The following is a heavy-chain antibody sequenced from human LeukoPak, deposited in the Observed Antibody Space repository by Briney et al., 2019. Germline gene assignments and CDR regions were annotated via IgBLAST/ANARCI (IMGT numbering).Heavy chain of an antibody. D-gene: IGHD2-8*02. Sequence: SETLSLTCTVFGGSISSYYWSWIRQPPGKGLEWIGYIHYSGSTTYNPSLKSRVTISVDTSKNQFSLKLSSVTAADTAVYFCARRRGQSSGPSYYYFYMDVWGKGTTVTVSS. CDR1: GGSISSYY. V-gene: IGHV4-59*01. CDR2: IHYSGST. J-gene: IGHJ6*03. CDR3: ARRRGQSSGPSYYYFYMDV.